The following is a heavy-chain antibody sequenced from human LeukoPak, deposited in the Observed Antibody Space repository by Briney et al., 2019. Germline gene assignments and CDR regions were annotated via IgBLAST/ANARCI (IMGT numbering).Heavy chain of an antibody. D-gene: IGHD3-9*01. CDR2: ISAYNGNT. J-gene: IGHJ4*02. Sequence: GASVKVSCKASGYTFTSYGISWVRQAPGQGLEWMGWISAYNGNTNYAQKLQGRVTMTTDTSTSTAYMELRSLRSDDTAVYYCARDARTKLRYFVNFDYWGQGTLVTVSS. CDR1: GYTFTSYG. V-gene: IGHV1-18*01. CDR3: ARDARTKLRYFVNFDY.